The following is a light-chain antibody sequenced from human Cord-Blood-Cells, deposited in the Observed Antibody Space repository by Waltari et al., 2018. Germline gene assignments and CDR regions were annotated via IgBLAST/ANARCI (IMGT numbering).Light chain of an antibody. V-gene: IGKV3-20*01. J-gene: IGKJ2*01. CDR1: QSVSSSY. CDR3: QQYGSSPEGHT. CDR2: GAS. Sequence: EIVLTQSPGTLSLSPGERATLSCRASQSVSSSYLAWYQQKPGQAPRLRIYGASSRATGIPDRFSGSGSGTDFTLTISRLEPEDFAVYYCQQYGSSPEGHTFGQGTKLEIK.